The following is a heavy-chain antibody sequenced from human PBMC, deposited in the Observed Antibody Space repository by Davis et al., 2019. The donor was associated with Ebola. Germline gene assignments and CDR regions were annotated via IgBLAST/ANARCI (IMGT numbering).Heavy chain of an antibody. J-gene: IGHJ2*01. CDR2: FYTDERT. CDR3: ARHVDGDFWYFDL. Sequence: PGGSLRLSCEVSGFSVSGKYMSWVRQAPGKGPEWVAVFYTDERTYYADSVKGRFTVSRDNSENMLYLQMSTLRVEDTAVYYGARHVDGDFWYFDLWGRGTRVTVSS. V-gene: IGHV3-53*01. D-gene: IGHD4-17*01. CDR1: GFSVSGKY.